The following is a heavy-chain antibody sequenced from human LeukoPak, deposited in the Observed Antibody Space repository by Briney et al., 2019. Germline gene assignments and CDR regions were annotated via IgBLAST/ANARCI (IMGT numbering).Heavy chain of an antibody. CDR1: GFTFSSYA. Sequence: PGGSLRLSCAASGFTFSSYAMHWVRQAPGKGLEWVAVISYDGSNKYYADSVKGRFTISRDNSKNTLYLQMNSLRAEDTAVYYCARGSPFIAAAGTPGWFDPRGQGTLVTVSS. J-gene: IGHJ5*02. V-gene: IGHV3-30-3*01. D-gene: IGHD6-13*01. CDR2: ISYDGSNK. CDR3: ARGSPFIAAAGTPGWFDP.